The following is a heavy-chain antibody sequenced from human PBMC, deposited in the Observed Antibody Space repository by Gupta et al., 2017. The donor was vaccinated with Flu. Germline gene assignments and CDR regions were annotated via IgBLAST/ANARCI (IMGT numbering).Heavy chain of an antibody. CDR1: GYTFRSAW. D-gene: IGHD6-6*01. Sequence: EVQLLEFGGGLVKPGGSLRLSCAASGYTFRSAWLRCVSQAPGKGLEWVGRIKSKTDGGTTDYDAPVKGRFTISRDDSQSTLYLQMNSLKTEDTAVYYCTTDLVRKLVRPLDYWGQGTLVTVSS. J-gene: IGHJ4*02. V-gene: IGHV3-15*01. CDR2: IKSKTDGGTT. CDR3: TTDLVRKLVRPLDY.